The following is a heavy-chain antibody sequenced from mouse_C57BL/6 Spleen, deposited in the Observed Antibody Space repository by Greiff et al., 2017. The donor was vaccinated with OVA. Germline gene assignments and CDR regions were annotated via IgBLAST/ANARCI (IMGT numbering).Heavy chain of an antibody. CDR1: GYTFTDYE. CDR2: IDPETGGT. V-gene: IGHV1-15*01. CDR3: TRGSMDY. J-gene: IGHJ4*01. Sequence: QVQLQQSGAEREKTAASVTLSCKASGYTFTDYEMHWVKQTPVHGLEWIGAIDPETGGTAYNQKFKGKAILTADKSSSTAYMELRSLTSEDSAVYYCTRGSMDYWGQGTSVTVSS.